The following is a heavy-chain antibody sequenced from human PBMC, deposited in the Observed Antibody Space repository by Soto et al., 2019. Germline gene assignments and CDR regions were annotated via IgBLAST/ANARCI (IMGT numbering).Heavy chain of an antibody. D-gene: IGHD3-10*01. Sequence: GGSLRLSCAASGFTVSSNYMSWVRQAPGKGLEWVAVISYDESNKYYADSVKGRFTISRDNSKNTLYLQMNSLRADDTAAYYCAKVREAYYYYGLDVWGQGTTVTVSS. J-gene: IGHJ6*02. CDR2: ISYDESNK. CDR3: AKVREAYYYYGLDV. CDR1: GFTVSSNY. V-gene: IGHV3-30*18.